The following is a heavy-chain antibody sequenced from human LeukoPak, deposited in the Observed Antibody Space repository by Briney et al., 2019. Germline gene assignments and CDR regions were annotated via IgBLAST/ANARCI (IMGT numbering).Heavy chain of an antibody. CDR3: ARVESSGWYDRYYYYYGMDV. CDR2: IYYSGST. D-gene: IGHD6-19*01. Sequence: SETLSLTCTVSGGSFSSGSYYWSWIRQPPGKGLEWIGYIYYSGSTNYNPSLKSRVTISVDTSKNQFSLKLSSVTAADTAVYYCARVESSGWYDRYYYYYGMDVWGQGTTVTVSS. CDR1: GGSFSSGSYY. J-gene: IGHJ6*02. V-gene: IGHV4-61*01.